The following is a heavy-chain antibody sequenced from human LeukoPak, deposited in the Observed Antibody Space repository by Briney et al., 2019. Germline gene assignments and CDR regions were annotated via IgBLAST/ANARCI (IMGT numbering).Heavy chain of an antibody. CDR2: ISGSGGNT. CDR1: GFTFSNFA. J-gene: IGHJ4*02. CDR3: ARGSSVLTD. Sequence: GGSLRLSCAASGFTFSNFAMSWVRQAPGKGLEWVSAISGSGGNTYYADSVKGRFTISRDNSKNTLFLQMNSLRAEDTAVYYCARGSSVLTDWGQGTLVTVSS. V-gene: IGHV3-23*01. D-gene: IGHD2-21*02.